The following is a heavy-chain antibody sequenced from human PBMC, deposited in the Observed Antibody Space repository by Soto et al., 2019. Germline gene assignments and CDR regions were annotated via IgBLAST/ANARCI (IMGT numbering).Heavy chain of an antibody. V-gene: IGHV1-69*13. D-gene: IGHD3-16*02. J-gene: IGHJ3*02. CDR1: GGTFSSYA. CDR3: ARARLRLGELSSPDAFDI. Sequence: GASVKVSCTASGGTFSSYAISWVRQAPGQGLEWMGGIIPIFGTANYAQKFQGRVTITADESTSTAYMELSSLRSEDTAVYYCARARLRLGELSSPDAFDIWGQGTMVTVSS. CDR2: IIPIFGTA.